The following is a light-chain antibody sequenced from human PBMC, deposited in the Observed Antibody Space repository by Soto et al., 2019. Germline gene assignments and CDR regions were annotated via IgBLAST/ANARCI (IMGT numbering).Light chain of an antibody. CDR2: GES. CDR3: QQRSNWPT. J-gene: IGKJ1*01. Sequence: DIVMTQSPATLSVSPGERATLSCRASQSVSNNYLAWYQQKPGQAPRLLIYGESSRAAGIPDRFTGRGSGTDFTLTISSLEPEDFAVYYCQQRSNWPTFGQGSMVDVK. V-gene: IGKV3D-20*02. CDR1: QSVSNNY.